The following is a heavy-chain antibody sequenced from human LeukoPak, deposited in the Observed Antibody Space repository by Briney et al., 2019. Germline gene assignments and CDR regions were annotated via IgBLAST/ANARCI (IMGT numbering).Heavy chain of an antibody. V-gene: IGHV1-2*02. J-gene: IGHJ4*02. CDR3: ARVGSVAAAGTGGVY. CDR2: INPNSGAT. Sequence: ASVKVSCKASGYTFTDYYMHWVRQAPGQGLEWMGWINPNSGATNYAQKFQGRVTMTRDTSISTASMDLSRLTSDDTAVYYCARVGSVAAAGTGGVYWGQGTLVTVSS. CDR1: GYTFTDYY. D-gene: IGHD6-13*01.